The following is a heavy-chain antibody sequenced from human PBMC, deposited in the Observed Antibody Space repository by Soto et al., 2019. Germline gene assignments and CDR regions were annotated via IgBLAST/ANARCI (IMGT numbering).Heavy chain of an antibody. D-gene: IGHD6-19*01. V-gene: IGHV3-23*01. CDR1: GFTFGSYA. CDR2: ISGSGGST. Sequence: GGSLILSCAASGFTFGSYAMSWVRQAPGKGLEWVSAISGSGGSTYYADSVKGRFTISRDNSKNTLYLQMNSLRAEDTAVYYCAKQSGWHYYGMDVWGQGTTVTVSS. J-gene: IGHJ6*02. CDR3: AKQSGWHYYGMDV.